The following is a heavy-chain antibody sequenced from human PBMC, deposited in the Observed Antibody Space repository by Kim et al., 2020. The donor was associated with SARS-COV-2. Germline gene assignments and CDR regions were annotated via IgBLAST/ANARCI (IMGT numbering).Heavy chain of an antibody. J-gene: IGHJ4*02. Sequence: SETLSLTCAVYGGYLSGFFWSWIRQPPGKELEWNGEINHSGSTNYNTSLKSRLTISVDASKKQLSLNVSSVTAADTAVYYCAGETGSGWYVFDYWGQGTLVTVSS. CDR2: INHSGST. D-gene: IGHD6-19*01. V-gene: IGHV4-34*01. CDR3: AGETGSGWYVFDY. CDR1: GGYLSGFF.